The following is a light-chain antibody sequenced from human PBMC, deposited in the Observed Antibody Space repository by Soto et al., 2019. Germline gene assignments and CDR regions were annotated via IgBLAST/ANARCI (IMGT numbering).Light chain of an antibody. J-gene: IGKJ4*01. CDR2: AAS. Sequence: DIQMTQSPSFVSASVGDTVTITGRASQAVSTWLAWYQQKPGDAPKLLIYAASTLQSGVPSRFSGSGSGTDFTLTIRNLQPEDFATYYCQQSNSFPRTFGGGTKVEVK. CDR3: QQSNSFPRT. V-gene: IGKV1-12*01. CDR1: QAVSTW.